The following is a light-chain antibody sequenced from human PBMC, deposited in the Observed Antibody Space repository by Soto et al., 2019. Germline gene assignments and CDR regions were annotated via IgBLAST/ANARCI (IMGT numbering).Light chain of an antibody. V-gene: IGKV3D-20*02. Sequence: EIVMTQSPATLSVSPGERATLSCRASQSVSSSYLAWYQQKPGQAPRLLIYGASSRATGIPDRFSGSGSGTDFTLTISRLEPEDFALYYCQQRSTWPTFGQGTRLEIK. CDR2: GAS. CDR3: QQRSTWPT. J-gene: IGKJ5*01. CDR1: QSVSSSY.